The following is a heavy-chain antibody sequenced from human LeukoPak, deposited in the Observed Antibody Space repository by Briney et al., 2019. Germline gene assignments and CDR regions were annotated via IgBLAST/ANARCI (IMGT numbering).Heavy chain of an antibody. CDR2: IYYSGST. D-gene: IGHD6-19*01. CDR3: ARLAVAATGAFDI. J-gene: IGHJ3*02. CDR1: GGSISSSSYY. Sequence: SETLSLTCTVSGGSISSSSYYWGWIRQPPGKGLEWIGSIYYSGSTYYNPSLKSRVTISVDTSKNQFSLKLSSVTAADTAVYYCARLAVAATGAFDIWGQGTMVTVSS. V-gene: IGHV4-39*01.